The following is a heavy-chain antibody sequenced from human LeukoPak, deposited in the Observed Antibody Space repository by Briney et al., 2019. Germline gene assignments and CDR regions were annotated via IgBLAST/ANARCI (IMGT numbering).Heavy chain of an antibody. CDR2: VSPSGDIT. CDR1: GFIFSSHG. D-gene: IGHD3-10*01. V-gene: IGHV3-23*01. CDR3: AREGGNEPLLWFGELSLNAFDI. J-gene: IGHJ3*02. Sequence: PGGSLRLSCAASGFIFSSHGMNWVRQAPGKGLEWVSGVSPSGDITYYADSVKGRFTISRDNAKNSLYLQMNSLRAEDTAVYYCAREGGNEPLLWFGELSLNAFDIWGQGTMVTVSS.